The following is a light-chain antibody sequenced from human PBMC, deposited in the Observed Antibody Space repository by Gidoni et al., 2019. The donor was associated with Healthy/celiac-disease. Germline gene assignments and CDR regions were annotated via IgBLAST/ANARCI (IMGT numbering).Light chain of an antibody. CDR1: NVGSKS. CDR3: QVWDSSSDHRDVV. J-gene: IGLJ2*01. Sequence: SYVLTQPPSASVAPGRTDSITCGGNNVGSKSVHWYQQKPGHAPVLGVYDDSDRPSGIPERFSGSNSGNTATLTISRVEAGDDADYYCQVWDSSSDHRDVVFGGGTKLTVL. V-gene: IGLV3-21*02. CDR2: DDS.